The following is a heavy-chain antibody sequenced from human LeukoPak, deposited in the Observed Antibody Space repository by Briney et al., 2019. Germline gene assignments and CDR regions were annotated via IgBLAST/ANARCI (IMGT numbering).Heavy chain of an antibody. CDR3: ARSSPGAAAVGFDP. D-gene: IGHD6-13*01. J-gene: IGHJ5*02. CDR2: INHSGST. V-gene: IGHV4-34*01. Sequence: PSETLSLTCAVYGGSFSGYYWSWIRQPPGKGLEWIGEINHSGSTNYNPSLKSRVTISVETSKNQFSLKLSSVTAADTAVYYCARSSPGAAAVGFDPWGQGTLVTVSS. CDR1: GGSFSGYY.